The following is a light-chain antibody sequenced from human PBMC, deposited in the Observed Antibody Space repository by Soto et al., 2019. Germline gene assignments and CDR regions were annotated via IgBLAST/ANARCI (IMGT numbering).Light chain of an antibody. CDR1: NSDVGSYNL. CDR3: SSFAGGGAYWG. CDR2: EVT. J-gene: IGLJ3*02. V-gene: IGLV2-23*02. Sequence: QSALTQPASVSGSPGQSITISCTGGNSDVGSYNLVSWYQQHPGQAPKLIIYEVTARPSGVSNRFSGSKSGNTASLTISGLQSEDEADYHCSSFAGGGAYWGFGGGTKVTVL.